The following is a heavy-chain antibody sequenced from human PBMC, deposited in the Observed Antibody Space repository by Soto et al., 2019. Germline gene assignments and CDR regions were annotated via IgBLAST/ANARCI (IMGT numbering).Heavy chain of an antibody. V-gene: IGHV1-3*01. J-gene: IGHJ4*02. CDR2: INAGNGNT. D-gene: IGHD6-19*01. CDR3: ARQIAVAGLPDY. CDR1: GYTFTSYA. Sequence: QVQLVQSGAEVKKPGASVKVSCRASGYTFTSYAMHWVRQAPGQRLEWMGWINAGNGNTKYSQKFQGRVTITRDTSASTAYMELSSLRSEDTAVYYCARQIAVAGLPDYWGQGTLVTVSS.